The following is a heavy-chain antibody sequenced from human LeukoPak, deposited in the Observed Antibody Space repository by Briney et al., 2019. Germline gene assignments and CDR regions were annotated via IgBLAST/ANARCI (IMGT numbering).Heavy chain of an antibody. D-gene: IGHD1-1*01. CDR2: IYHSGST. Sequence: SETLSLTCAVFGGSISSGGYSWSWIRQPPGKGLEWIGYIYHSGSTYYNPSLKSRVTISVDRSKNQFSLKLSSVTAADTAVYYCARGHTTTNDAFDIWGQGTMVTVSS. CDR1: GGSISSGGYS. V-gene: IGHV4-30-2*01. J-gene: IGHJ3*02. CDR3: ARGHTTTNDAFDI.